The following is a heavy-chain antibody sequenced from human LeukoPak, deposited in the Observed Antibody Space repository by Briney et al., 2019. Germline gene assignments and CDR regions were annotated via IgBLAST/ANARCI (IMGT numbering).Heavy chain of an antibody. Sequence: GGSLRLSCAASGFTFSDYYMSWIRQAPGKGLEWVSYISSGGRTIYYADSVKGRFTISRDNSKNTLYLQMNSLRAEDTAVYYCAKPIVATKNWFDPWGQGTLVTVSS. CDR2: ISSGGRTI. J-gene: IGHJ5*02. CDR1: GFTFSDYY. D-gene: IGHD5-12*01. CDR3: AKPIVATKNWFDP. V-gene: IGHV3-11*01.